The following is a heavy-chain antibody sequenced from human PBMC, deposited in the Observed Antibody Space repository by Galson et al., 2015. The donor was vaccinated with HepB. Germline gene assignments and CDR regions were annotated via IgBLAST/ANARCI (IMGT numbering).Heavy chain of an antibody. V-gene: IGHV1-2*06. CDR2: INPNNGDT. CDR1: AYAFISYY. J-gene: IGHJ4*02. D-gene: IGHD3-10*01. CDR3: ASTSSSGSYVPDD. Sequence: SVKVSCKASAYAFISYYLHWVRQAPGQGLEWMGRINPNNGDTNYAQNFQGRVTMTTDTSISTAYMELSGLRSDDTAIYYCASTSSSGSYVPDDWGRGTLVTVSS.